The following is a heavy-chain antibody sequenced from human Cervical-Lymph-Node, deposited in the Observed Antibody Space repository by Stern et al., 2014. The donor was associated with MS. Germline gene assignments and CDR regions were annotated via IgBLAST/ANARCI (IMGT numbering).Heavy chain of an antibody. CDR2: IYYTGTT. CDR1: GASISSYY. Sequence: QLQLQESGPGLVKPSETLSLTCTVSGASISSYYWNWIRQPPGTGLEWIGYIYYTGTTNYNPSLKGRVAISLDTSKNQFSLILRSVSAADTAVYYCARKSLSMDHYFDSWGQGTLVTVSS. D-gene: IGHD2-2*03. V-gene: IGHV4-59*01. J-gene: IGHJ4*02. CDR3: ARKSLSMDHYFDS.